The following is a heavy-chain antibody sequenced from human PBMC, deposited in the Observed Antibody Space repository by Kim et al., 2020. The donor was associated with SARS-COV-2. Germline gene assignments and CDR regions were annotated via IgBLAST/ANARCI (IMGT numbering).Heavy chain of an antibody. CDR1: GFTFSDYY. V-gene: IGHV3-11*04. CDR3: AGGYSSSWYGPWFDP. Sequence: GGSLRLSCAASGFTFSDYYMSWIRQAPGKGLEWVSYISSSGSTIYYADSVKGRFTISRDNAKNSLYLQMNSLRAEDTAVYYCAGGYSSSWYGPWFDPWGQGTLVTVSS. CDR2: ISSSGSTI. D-gene: IGHD6-13*01. J-gene: IGHJ5*02.